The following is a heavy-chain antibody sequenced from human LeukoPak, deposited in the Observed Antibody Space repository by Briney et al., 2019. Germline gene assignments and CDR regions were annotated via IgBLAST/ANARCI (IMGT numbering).Heavy chain of an antibody. CDR3: ARGTVCGSGGKCSGSWYYDY. J-gene: IGHJ4*02. V-gene: IGHV1-8*01. CDR1: GYTFTSND. CDR2: MNPNSGNT. D-gene: IGHD6-13*01. Sequence: ASVTVSCKASGYTFTSNDINWVRQATGQGLEWMGWMNPNSGNTGYAQKFQGRVAMTRNTSMSTAYMELSSLRSEDTAVYYCARGTVCGSGGKCSGSWYYDYWGQGTLVTVSS.